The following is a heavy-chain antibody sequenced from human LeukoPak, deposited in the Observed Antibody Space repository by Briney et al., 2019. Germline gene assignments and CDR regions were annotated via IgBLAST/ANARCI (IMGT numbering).Heavy chain of an antibody. D-gene: IGHD3-3*02. Sequence: GGSLRLPCAASGFTLSIYYMNWVRQAPGKGLEWVSIIYSGGTTYYADSVKGRFTISRDTSKNTLSLQMNNLRAEDTAVYFCARVGDHFHWNLDLWGRGTLVTVSS. CDR1: GFTLSIYY. J-gene: IGHJ2*01. CDR3: ARVGDHFHWNLDL. CDR2: IYSGGTT. V-gene: IGHV3-53*01.